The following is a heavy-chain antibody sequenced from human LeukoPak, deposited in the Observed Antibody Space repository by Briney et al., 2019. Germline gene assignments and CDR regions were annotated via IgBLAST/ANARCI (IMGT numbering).Heavy chain of an antibody. J-gene: IGHJ4*02. CDR1: GFTFSSYE. CDR2: ISSSGSTI. V-gene: IGHV3-48*03. Sequence: PGGSLRLSCAASGFTFSSYEMNWVRQAPGKGLEWVSYISSSGSTIYYADSVKGRFTISRDNAKNSLYLQMNSLRAEDTALYYCARRTSRWDVNLHFDYWGQGTLVTVSS. CDR3: ARRTSRWDVNLHFDY. D-gene: IGHD1-26*01.